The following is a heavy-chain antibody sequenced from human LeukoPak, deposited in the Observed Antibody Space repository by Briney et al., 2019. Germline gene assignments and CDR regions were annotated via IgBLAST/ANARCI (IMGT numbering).Heavy chain of an antibody. CDR1: GFTFSSYW. J-gene: IGHJ6*03. V-gene: IGHV3-7*01. D-gene: IGHD3-10*01. CDR3: AKGAYYYGSGSYYLYYYYYYMDV. CDR2: IKQDGSEK. Sequence: SGGSLRLSCAASGFTFSSYWMSWVRQAPGKGLEWVANIKQDGSEKYYVDSVKGRFTISRDNAKNSLYLQMNSLRAEDTAVYYCAKGAYYYGSGSYYLYYYYYYMDVWGKGTTVTVSS.